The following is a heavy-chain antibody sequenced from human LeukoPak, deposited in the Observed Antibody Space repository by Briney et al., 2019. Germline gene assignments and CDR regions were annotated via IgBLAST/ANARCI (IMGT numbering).Heavy chain of an antibody. J-gene: IGHJ4*02. CDR1: GFTFSSYG. V-gene: IGHV3-48*01. CDR2: ISSSSSTI. Sequence: PGRSLRLSCAASGFTFSSYGMHWVRQAPGKGLEWVSYISSSSSTIYYADSVKGRFTISRDNAKNSLYLQMNSLRAEDTAVYYCAKPDYGDYGAIDYWGQGTLVTVSS. CDR3: AKPDYGDYGAIDY. D-gene: IGHD4-17*01.